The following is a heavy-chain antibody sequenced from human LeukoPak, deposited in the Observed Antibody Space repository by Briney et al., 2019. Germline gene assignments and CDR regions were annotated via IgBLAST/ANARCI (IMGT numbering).Heavy chain of an antibody. CDR2: ISYDGRQN. Sequence: GGSLRLSCAASGFTFSTYAMNWVRQAPGKGLEWVAVISYDGRQNYYADSVKGRFTISRDNSKNTLYLQMSSLRAEDTAVYYCAKGYSSGYSLSALDYWGQGTLVTVSS. J-gene: IGHJ4*02. V-gene: IGHV3-30*04. D-gene: IGHD3-22*01. CDR1: GFTFSTYA. CDR3: AKGYSSGYSLSALDY.